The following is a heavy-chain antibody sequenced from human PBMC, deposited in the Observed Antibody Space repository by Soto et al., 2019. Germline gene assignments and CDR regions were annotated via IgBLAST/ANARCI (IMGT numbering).Heavy chain of an antibody. CDR3: ARGQRRFYSRGHWFDP. CDR2: VDHSGST. D-gene: IGHD2-15*01. CDR1: DGSFSGYS. J-gene: IGHJ5*02. Sequence: TLSLTCVVYDGSFSGYSWNWIRRPPGKGLEWIGEVDHSGSTNYNPSVKSRVTISLDTSKNQFSLKLTSVTAADTAVYYCARGQRRFYSRGHWFDPWGQGTLVTVSS. V-gene: IGHV4-34*01.